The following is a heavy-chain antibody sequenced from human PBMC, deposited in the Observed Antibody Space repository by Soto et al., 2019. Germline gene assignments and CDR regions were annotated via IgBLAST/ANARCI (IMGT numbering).Heavy chain of an antibody. Sequence: GGSLRLSCAASGFTFSSYAMSWVRQAPGKGLEWVSAISGSGGSTYYADSVKGRFTISRDNSKNTLYLQMNSLRAEDTAVYYCAKDLPPGYSSSWYCDYWGQGTLVTVSS. CDR1: GFTFSSYA. CDR2: ISGSGGST. D-gene: IGHD6-13*01. J-gene: IGHJ4*02. CDR3: AKDLPPGYSSSWYCDY. V-gene: IGHV3-23*01.